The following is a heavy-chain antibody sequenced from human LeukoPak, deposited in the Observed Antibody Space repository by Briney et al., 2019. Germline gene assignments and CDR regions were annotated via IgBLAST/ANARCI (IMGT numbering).Heavy chain of an antibody. CDR2: ISYDGSNK. V-gene: IGHV3-30*18. Sequence: PGGSLRLSCAASGFTFSSYGMHWVRQAPGKGLEWVAVISYDGSNKYYADSVKGRFTISRDNSKNTLYLQMNSLRAEDTAVYYCAKIPAGATPCYWGQGTLVTVSS. CDR1: GFTFSSYG. D-gene: IGHD1-26*01. J-gene: IGHJ4*02. CDR3: AKIPAGATPCY.